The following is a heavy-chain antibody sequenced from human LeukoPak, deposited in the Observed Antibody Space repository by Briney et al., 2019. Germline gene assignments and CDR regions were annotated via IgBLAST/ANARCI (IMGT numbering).Heavy chain of an antibody. V-gene: IGHV3-9*01. CDR3: AKSVMGSNSWYYFYGMDV. D-gene: IGHD6-19*01. CDR2: ISWKSGSK. Sequence: PGRSLRLSCAASGFTFDDYAMHWVRQAPGKGLEWVSGISWKSGSKGYADSVKGRFTISRDKAKNSLYLQMNSLRGEDTALYYCAKSVMGSNSWYYFYGMDVWGQGTTVTVSS. J-gene: IGHJ6*02. CDR1: GFTFDDYA.